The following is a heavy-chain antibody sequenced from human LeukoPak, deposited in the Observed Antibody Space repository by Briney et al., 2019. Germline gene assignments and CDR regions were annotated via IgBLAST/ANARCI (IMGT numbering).Heavy chain of an antibody. CDR2: INPNSGDT. CDR1: GYTFTGFY. D-gene: IGHD2-2*01. V-gene: IGHV1-2*02. Sequence: ASVKVSCKASGYTFTGFYIHWVRQAPGQGLEWMGWINPNSGDTNYAQKFQDRVTMTRDTSISTAYMELSRLRSDDTAVYSCARVLEYCSSSSCPRPDYWGQGTLVTVSP. J-gene: IGHJ4*02. CDR3: ARVLEYCSSSSCPRPDY.